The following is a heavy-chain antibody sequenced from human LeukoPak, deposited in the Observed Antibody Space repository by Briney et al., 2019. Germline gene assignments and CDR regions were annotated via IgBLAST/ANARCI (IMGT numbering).Heavy chain of an antibody. CDR3: ARAAIGYYYDSSGYFDY. V-gene: IGHV4-38-2*02. J-gene: IGHJ4*02. CDR1: GYSISSGYY. Sequence: SETLSLTCTVSGYSISSGYYWGWIRQPPGKGLEWIGSIYHSGSTYYNPSLKSRVTISVDTSKNQFSLKLSSVTAADTAVYYCARAAIGYYYDSSGYFDYWGQGTLVTVSS. D-gene: IGHD3-22*01. CDR2: IYHSGST.